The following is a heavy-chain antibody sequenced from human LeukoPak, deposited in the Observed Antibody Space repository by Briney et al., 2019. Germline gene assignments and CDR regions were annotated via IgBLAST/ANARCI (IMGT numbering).Heavy chain of an antibody. J-gene: IGHJ4*02. Sequence: GGSLRLSCAASGFTFSSYAMSWVRQAPGKGLEWVSAISGSGGSTYYADSVKGRFTISRDNAKNSLFLQINSLRAEDTAVYYCARVQQWLVTDDYWGQGTLVTVSS. CDR1: GFTFSSYA. CDR2: ISGSGGST. V-gene: IGHV3-23*01. CDR3: ARVQQWLVTDDY. D-gene: IGHD6-19*01.